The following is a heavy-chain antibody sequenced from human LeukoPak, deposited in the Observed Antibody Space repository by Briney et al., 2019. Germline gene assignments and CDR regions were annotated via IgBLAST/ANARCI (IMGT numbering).Heavy chain of an antibody. CDR2: ISSSSSYI. V-gene: IGHV3-21*01. D-gene: IGHD5-12*01. CDR1: GFTLSRHP. J-gene: IGHJ4*02. Sequence: GGSLRLSCAASGFTLSRHPIFWVRQAPGKGLEWVSSISSSSSYIYYADSVKGRFTISRDNAKNSQYLQMNSLRAEDTAVYYCARDPWTNSDYDGFDYWGQGTLVTVSS. CDR3: ARDPWTNSDYDGFDY.